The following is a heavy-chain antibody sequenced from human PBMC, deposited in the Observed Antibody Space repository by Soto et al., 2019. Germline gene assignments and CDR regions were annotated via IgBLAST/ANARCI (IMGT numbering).Heavy chain of an antibody. J-gene: IGHJ6*02. D-gene: IGHD3-10*01. Sequence: QVQLVQSGAEVKKPGSSVKVSCKASVGTVSSYAISWVRQAPEQGLEWMGGNIPIFDTADYAQKFQGRVAITAAASTSTAYMELSSLRSEDTAVYYCASARGHSYYYGMAVWGQGTTVTVSS. V-gene: IGHV1-69*12. CDR1: VGTVSSYA. CDR3: ASARGHSYYYGMAV. CDR2: NIPIFDTA.